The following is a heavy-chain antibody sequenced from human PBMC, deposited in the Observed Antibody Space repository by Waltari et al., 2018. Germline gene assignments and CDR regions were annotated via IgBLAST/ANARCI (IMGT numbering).Heavy chain of an antibody. CDR2: INPILGIA. V-gene: IGHV1-69*04. CDR3: AREGRYYYGSEQGAFDI. J-gene: IGHJ3*02. Sequence: QVQLVQSGAEVKKPGSSVKVACKASGGTFSSYAISWVRQAPGQGLELMGGINPILGIANYAQKFQGRVTITADESTSTAYMELSSLRSEDTAVYYCAREGRYYYGSEQGAFDIWGQGTMVTVSS. CDR1: GGTFSSYA. D-gene: IGHD3-10*01.